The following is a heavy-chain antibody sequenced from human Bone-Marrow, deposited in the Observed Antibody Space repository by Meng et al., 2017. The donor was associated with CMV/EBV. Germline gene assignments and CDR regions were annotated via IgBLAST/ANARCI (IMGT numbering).Heavy chain of an antibody. Sequence: GESLKISCAASGFSFSKYWMHWVRQVPGKGLVWVSRTNEDGTITNYADSVKGRFTISRDNAKNTMYLQMNSLKVEDTAVYYCAQRYVAAAGEHDYWGQGTLVTVSS. D-gene: IGHD6-13*01. CDR3: AQRYVAAAGEHDY. V-gene: IGHV3-74*01. CDR2: TNEDGTIT. J-gene: IGHJ4*02. CDR1: GFSFSKYW.